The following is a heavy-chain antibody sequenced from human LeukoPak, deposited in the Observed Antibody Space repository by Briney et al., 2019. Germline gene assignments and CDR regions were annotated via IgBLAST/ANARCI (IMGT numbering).Heavy chain of an antibody. CDR2: LSGSGGST. D-gene: IGHD2-15*01. V-gene: IGHV3-23*01. CDR3: AIDGSIGAAEYYFDS. J-gene: IGHJ4*02. Sequence: GGSLRLSCAASGFTFSNFAMSWARQAPGKGLEWVSALSGSGGSTYYADSVKGRFTISRDNSKNTLYLQMDSLRAEDTAVYYCAIDGSIGAAEYYFDSWGQGTLVTVSS. CDR1: GFTFSNFA.